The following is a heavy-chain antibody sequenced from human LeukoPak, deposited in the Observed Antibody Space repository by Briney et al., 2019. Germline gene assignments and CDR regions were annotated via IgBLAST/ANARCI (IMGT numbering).Heavy chain of an antibody. Sequence: PSETLSLTCTVSGGSISSYYWSWIQQPAGKGLEWIGRIYTSGSTNYNPSLKSRVTISVDKSKNQFSLKLSSVTAADTAVYYCARGLAAAGPYYFDYWGQGTLVTVSS. D-gene: IGHD6-13*01. CDR2: IYTSGST. J-gene: IGHJ4*02. CDR1: GGSISSYY. V-gene: IGHV4-4*07. CDR3: ARGLAAAGPYYFDY.